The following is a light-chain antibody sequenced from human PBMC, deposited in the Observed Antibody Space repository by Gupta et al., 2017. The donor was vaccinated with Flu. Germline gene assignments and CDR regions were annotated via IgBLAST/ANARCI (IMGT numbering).Light chain of an antibody. J-gene: IGLJ2*01. CDR2: QDS. V-gene: IGLV3-1*01. CDR1: KLGDKY. Sequence: SYELTQPPSVSVSPGQTASITCSGDKLGDKYACWYQQKPGQSPVLVIYQDSKRPSGIPERFSGPNSGNTATLTISGTQAMDEADYYCQAWDSSTVLVFGGGTKLTVL. CDR3: QAWDSSTVLV.